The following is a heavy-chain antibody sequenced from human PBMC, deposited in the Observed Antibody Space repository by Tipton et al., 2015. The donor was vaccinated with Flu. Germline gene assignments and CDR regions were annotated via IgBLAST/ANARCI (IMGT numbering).Heavy chain of an antibody. V-gene: IGHV4-34*01. J-gene: IGHJ6*03. CDR1: GGSFSGYY. CDR2: INHSGST. CDR3: ARTGLSSSSRLEPSYYYYMDV. Sequence: TLSLTCAVYGGSFSGYYWSWIRQPPGKGLEWIGEINHSGSTNYNPSLKSRVTISVDTSKNQFSLKLSSVAAADTAVYYCARTGLSSSSRLEPSYYYYMDVWGKGTTVTVSS. D-gene: IGHD6-6*01.